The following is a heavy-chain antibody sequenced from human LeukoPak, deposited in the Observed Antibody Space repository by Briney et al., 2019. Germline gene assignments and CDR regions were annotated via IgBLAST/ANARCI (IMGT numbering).Heavy chain of an antibody. CDR3: ATSTAAAGTD. CDR1: GFTFSSYA. V-gene: IGHV3-7*03. J-gene: IGHJ4*02. Sequence: GGSLRLSCAASGFTFSSYAMSWVRQAPGKGLKWVANIKQDGSEKYYVDSVKGRFTISRDNAQNSLYLQMNSLRAEDTAIYYCATSTAAAGTDWGQGTLVTVSS. D-gene: IGHD6-13*01. CDR2: IKQDGSEK.